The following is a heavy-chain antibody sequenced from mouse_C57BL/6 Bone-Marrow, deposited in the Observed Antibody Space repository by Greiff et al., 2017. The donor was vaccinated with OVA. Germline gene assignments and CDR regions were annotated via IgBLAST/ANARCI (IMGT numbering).Heavy chain of an antibody. CDR2: IDPSDSET. D-gene: IGHD1-1*01. J-gene: IGHJ2*01. V-gene: IGHV1-52*01. Sequence: QVQLQQPGAELVRPGSSVKLSCKASGYTFTSYWMHWVKQRPIQGLEWIGNIDPSDSETHYNQKFKDKATLTVDKSSSTAYMQFSSLTSEDSAIYYCARITTVVGGFSYYFDYWGQGTTLTVSS. CDR1: GYTFTSYW. CDR3: ARITTVVGGFSYYFDY.